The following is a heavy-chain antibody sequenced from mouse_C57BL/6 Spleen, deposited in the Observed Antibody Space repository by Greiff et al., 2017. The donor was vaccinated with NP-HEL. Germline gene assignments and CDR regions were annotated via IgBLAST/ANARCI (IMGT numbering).Heavy chain of an antibody. J-gene: IGHJ1*03. CDR1: GFNIKDYY. D-gene: IGHD1-1*01. Sequence: VQLKESGAELVKPGASVKLSCTASGFNIKDYYMHWVKQRTEQGLEWIGRIDPEDGETKYAPKFQGKATITADTSSNTAYLQLSSLTSEDTAVYYCARKLRDWYFDVWGTGTTVTVSS. CDR3: ARKLRDWYFDV. CDR2: IDPEDGET. V-gene: IGHV14-2*01.